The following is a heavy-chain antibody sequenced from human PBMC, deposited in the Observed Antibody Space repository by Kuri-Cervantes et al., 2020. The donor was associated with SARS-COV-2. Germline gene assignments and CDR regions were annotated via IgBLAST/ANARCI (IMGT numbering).Heavy chain of an antibody. CDR2: ITYNSVGT. V-gene: IGHV3-43*01. D-gene: IGHD6-13*01. Sequence: GGSLRLSGAASGFTFNNYSMTWVRQPPGKGLEWVSLITYNSVGTYYADSVKGRFTISRDNSKNSLYLQMNSLRTEDTALYFCAKDGYSSSLDYWGQGTLVTVSS. J-gene: IGHJ4*02. CDR3: AKDGYSSSLDY. CDR1: GFTFNNYS.